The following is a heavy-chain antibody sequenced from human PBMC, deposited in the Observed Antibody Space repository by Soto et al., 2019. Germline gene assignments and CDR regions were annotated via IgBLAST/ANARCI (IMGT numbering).Heavy chain of an antibody. Sequence: VQVSYKASGGTFRKLDINCVRQSRGQWRDWMGGIIPISETTNYAQIFQGRVSIVADISTSTAYMELSRLRSEDTAVYYCARALLSHSYDSGGYDSYFHAMDVWGQGTPVTVSS. CDR2: IIPISETT. D-gene: IGHD3-22*01. CDR1: GGTFRKLD. CDR3: ARALLSHSYDSGGYDSYFHAMDV. V-gene: IGHV1-69*13. J-gene: IGHJ6*02.